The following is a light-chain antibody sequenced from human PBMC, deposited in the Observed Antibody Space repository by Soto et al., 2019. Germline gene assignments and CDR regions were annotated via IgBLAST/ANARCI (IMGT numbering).Light chain of an antibody. CDR1: QDISRW. V-gene: IGKV1-12*01. J-gene: IGKJ1*01. CDR2: AAS. CDR3: QQANDFPQT. Sequence: DIQMTQSPSSVSASVGDRVTITCRASQDISRWLGWYQQKPGKAPNLLIYAASTLHSGVPSRFSGSGSGKEFTLTISSLQPEDFGTYYCQQANDFPQTFGQGTKVEIK.